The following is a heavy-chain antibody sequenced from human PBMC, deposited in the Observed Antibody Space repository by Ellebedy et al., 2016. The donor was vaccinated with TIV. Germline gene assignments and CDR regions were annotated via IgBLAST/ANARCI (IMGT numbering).Heavy chain of an antibody. J-gene: IGHJ4*02. Sequence: GGSLRLSCAASGFTFSQYWMTWVRQAPGKGLEWVGSIKNDGSEKYYQDSVKGRFTISRDNVKNSLYLHMNSLRVDDTAVYYCARDPTRRFDYWGQGTLVTVSS. CDR3: ARDPTRRFDY. CDR1: GFTFSQYW. CDR2: IKNDGSEK. V-gene: IGHV3-7*03.